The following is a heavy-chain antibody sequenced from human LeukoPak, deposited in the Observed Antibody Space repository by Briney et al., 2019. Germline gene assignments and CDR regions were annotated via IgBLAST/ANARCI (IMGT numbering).Heavy chain of an antibody. CDR3: ACWAPGRRLDP. V-gene: IGHV4-39*01. D-gene: IGHD6-13*01. CDR1: GGSISRTTDY. CDR2: IYYSGST. Sequence: PSETLPLTCTVSGGSISRTTDYWTWVRQPPGEGLEWIGSIYYSGSTYIIPSFKSRVTISVDTSKNQFSLRLSSVTAADTAVYYCACWAPGRRLDPWGQGTLVTVSS. J-gene: IGHJ5*02.